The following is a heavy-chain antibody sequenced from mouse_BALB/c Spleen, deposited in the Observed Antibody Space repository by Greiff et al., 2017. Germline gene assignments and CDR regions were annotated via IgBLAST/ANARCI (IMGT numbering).Heavy chain of an antibody. D-gene: IGHD1-1*02. Sequence: EVQLVESGGGLVQPGGSLKLSCAASGFTFSSYGMSWVRQTPDKRLELVATINSNGGSTYYPDSVKGRFTISRDNAKNTLYLQMSSLKSEDTAMYYCARDLWFRFAYWGQGTLVTVSA. CDR2: INSNGGST. V-gene: IGHV5-6-3*01. CDR3: ARDLWFRFAY. CDR1: GFTFSSYG. J-gene: IGHJ3*01.